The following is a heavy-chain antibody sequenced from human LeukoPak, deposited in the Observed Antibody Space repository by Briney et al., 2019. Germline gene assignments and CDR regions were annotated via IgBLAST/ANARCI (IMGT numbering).Heavy chain of an antibody. V-gene: IGHV3-30-3*01. Sequence: GGSLRLSCAASGLTFSSYAMHWVRQAPGKGLEWVAVISYDGSNKYYADSVKGRFTISRDNSKNTLYLQMNSLRAEDTAVYYCARVSGAYGDYPRGLDYWGQGTLVTVSS. CDR1: GLTFSSYA. CDR3: ARVSGAYGDYPRGLDY. J-gene: IGHJ4*02. CDR2: ISYDGSNK. D-gene: IGHD4-17*01.